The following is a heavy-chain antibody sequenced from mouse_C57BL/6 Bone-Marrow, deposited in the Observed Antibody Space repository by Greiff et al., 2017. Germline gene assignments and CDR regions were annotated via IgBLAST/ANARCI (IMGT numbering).Heavy chain of an antibody. D-gene: IGHD1-1*01. Sequence: VQGVESGAELVKPGASVKLSCKASGYTFTEYTIHWVKQRSGQGLEWIGWFYPGSGSIKYNEKFKDKATLTADKSSSTVYMELSRLTSEDSAVYCCARHGQKGVVDTRAWFAYWGQGTLVTVSA. J-gene: IGHJ3*01. CDR3: ARHGQKGVVDTRAWFAY. CDR2: FYPGSGSI. V-gene: IGHV1-62-2*01. CDR1: GYTFTEYT.